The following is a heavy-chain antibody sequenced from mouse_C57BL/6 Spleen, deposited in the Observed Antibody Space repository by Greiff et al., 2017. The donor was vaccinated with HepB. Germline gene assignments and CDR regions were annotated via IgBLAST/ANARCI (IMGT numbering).Heavy chain of an antibody. CDR2: ISSGGDYI. CDR3: TREDLEGAMDY. CDR1: GFTFSSYA. J-gene: IGHJ4*01. V-gene: IGHV5-9-1*02. Sequence: EVKLVESGEGLVKPGGSLKLSCAASGFTFSSYAMSWVRQTPEKRLEWVAYISSGGDYIYYADTVKGRFTISRDNARNALYLQMSSLKSEDTAMYYCTREDLEGAMDYWGQGTSVTVSS.